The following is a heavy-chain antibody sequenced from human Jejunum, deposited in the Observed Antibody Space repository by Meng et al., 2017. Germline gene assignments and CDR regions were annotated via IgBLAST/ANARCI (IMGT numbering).Heavy chain of an antibody. V-gene: IGHV3-74*01. Sequence: VHLVASGGGLVQPGGSLRLSCAAYGFTFSAFWMHWVRQVPGKGLLWVARVNSDGSFPAYANSVKGRFTISRDNAENTVYLQMNTLRAEDTGVYFCAREDPHTGWFDPWGRGTLVTVSS. CDR2: VNSDGSFP. CDR3: AREDPHTGWFDP. CDR1: GFTFSAFW. D-gene: IGHD3-10*01. J-gene: IGHJ5*02.